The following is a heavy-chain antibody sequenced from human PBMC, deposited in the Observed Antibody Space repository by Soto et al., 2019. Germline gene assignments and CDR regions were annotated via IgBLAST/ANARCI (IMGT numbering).Heavy chain of an antibody. CDR3: AKEIAVAVATPPEY. J-gene: IGHJ4*02. CDR1: GFIYSIYA. D-gene: IGHD5-12*01. CDR2: ISGSGGET. Sequence: EVQLLQSGGGLVQPGGSLRLSCTASGFIYSIYAMAWVRQAPGKRLEWVSAISGSGGETYYADFVKGRFTISRDNSKNTVYLQMTNLRAEDTAVYYCAKEIAVAVATPPEYWGQGTLVTVSS. V-gene: IGHV3-23*01.